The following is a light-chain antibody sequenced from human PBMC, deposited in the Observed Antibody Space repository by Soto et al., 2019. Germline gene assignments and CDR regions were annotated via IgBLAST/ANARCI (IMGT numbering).Light chain of an antibody. CDR1: QSIGRL. J-gene: IGKJ1*01. CDR2: DAY. Sequence: DIQMTQSPSTLSAFVGDRLTITCRAIQSIGRLLAWYQQKPGKAPKLLIYDAYSLESGVPSRFSGSGSGTEFTLTISSMQPDDFATYYCQQYNTYSPERTFGQGTKVDIK. V-gene: IGKV1-5*01. CDR3: QQYNTYSPERT.